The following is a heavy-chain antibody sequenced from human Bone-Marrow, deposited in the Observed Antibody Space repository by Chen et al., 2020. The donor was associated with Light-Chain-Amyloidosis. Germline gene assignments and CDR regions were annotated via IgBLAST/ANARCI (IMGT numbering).Heavy chain of an antibody. V-gene: IGHV3-53*02. D-gene: IGHD4-17*01. CDR2: IASGGST. CDR1: GFTVSSNY. Sequence: EVQLVETGGGLIQPGGSLRLSCAASGFTVSSNYLSWVRQAPGKGLEWLSDVIASGGSTFYADSVKGRFTISRDNSKNTLYLQMNSLRADDTALYYCAKVPPTVTTVIYYYMDVWGKGTTVTVSS. CDR3: AKVPPTVTTVIYYYMDV. J-gene: IGHJ6*03.